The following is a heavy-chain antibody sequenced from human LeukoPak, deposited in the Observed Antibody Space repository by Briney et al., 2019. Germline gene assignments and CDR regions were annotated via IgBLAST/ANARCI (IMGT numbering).Heavy chain of an antibody. CDR1: GGSISSYY. V-gene: IGHV4-59*01. CDR2: IYYSGST. CDR3: ARVRDYYDSSGYSYYFDY. Sequence: PSETLPLTCTVPGGSISSYYCSWIRQPPGKGLEWIGYIYYSGSTNYNPSLKSRVTISVDTSKNQFSLKLSSVTAADTAVYYCARVRDYYDSSGYSYYFDYWGQGTLVTVSS. J-gene: IGHJ4*02. D-gene: IGHD3-22*01.